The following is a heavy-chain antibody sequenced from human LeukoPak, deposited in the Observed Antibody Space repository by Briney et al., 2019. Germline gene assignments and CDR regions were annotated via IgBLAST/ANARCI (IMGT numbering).Heavy chain of an antibody. CDR2: ISSSSRYT. CDR3: AKGRRLSILVAFDI. CDR1: GFTFRSYS. Sequence: GGSLRLSCAASGFTFRSYSMNWVRQAPGKGLEWVSSISSSSRYTYYADSVKGRFTISRDNSKNTLYLQMNSLRAEDTAVYYCAKGRRLSILVAFDIWGQGTMVTVSS. V-gene: IGHV3-21*04. D-gene: IGHD2/OR15-2a*01. J-gene: IGHJ3*02.